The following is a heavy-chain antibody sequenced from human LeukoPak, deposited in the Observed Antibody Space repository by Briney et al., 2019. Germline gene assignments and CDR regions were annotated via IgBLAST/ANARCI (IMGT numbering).Heavy chain of an antibody. CDR1: GYTYTGYY. D-gene: IGHD5-18*01. V-gene: IGHV1-2*02. CDR2: INPNSGGT. J-gene: IGHJ4*02. CDR3: ARVMDTARDY. Sequence: GASVKVSCKASGYTYTGYYTHWVRQAPGQGLEWMGWINPNSGGTNYAQKFQGRVTMTRNTSISTAYMELSSLRSEDTAVYYCARVMDTARDYWGQGTLVTVSS.